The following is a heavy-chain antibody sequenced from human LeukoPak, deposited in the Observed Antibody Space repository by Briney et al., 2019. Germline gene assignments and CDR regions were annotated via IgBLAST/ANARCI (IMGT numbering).Heavy chain of an antibody. V-gene: IGHV6-1*01. J-gene: IGHJ4*02. CDR3: ARGTGGVLDY. CDR1: GDSVTSNSAA. Sequence: SQTLSLTCAISGDSVTSNSAAWNWIRHSPPRGLEWLGRTYYRSKWYNDYAVSVKSRITINPDASKNHFSLHLNSVTPEDTAVYYCARGTGGVLDYWGQGTLVTASS. D-gene: IGHD1-1*01. CDR2: TYYRSKWYN.